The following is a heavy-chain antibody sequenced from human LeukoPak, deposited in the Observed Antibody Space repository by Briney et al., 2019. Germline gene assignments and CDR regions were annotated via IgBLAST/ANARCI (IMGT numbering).Heavy chain of an antibody. CDR3: ARGAGPLFDP. V-gene: IGHV3-11*01. Sequence: PGGSLRLSCAASGFTFTDYYMSWIRQAPGKGLEWISYIGDSGSPIYYANSVKGRFTISRDNAKNSLYLQMNNLRAEDTAMYSCARGAGPLFDPWGQGTLVTVSS. CDR2: IGDSGSPI. CDR1: GFTFTDYY. J-gene: IGHJ5*02.